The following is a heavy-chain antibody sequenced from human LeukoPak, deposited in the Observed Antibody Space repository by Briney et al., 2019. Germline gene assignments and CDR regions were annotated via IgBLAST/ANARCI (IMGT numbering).Heavy chain of an antibody. CDR2: IWYDRSNK. D-gene: IGHD2-15*01. J-gene: IGHJ4*02. V-gene: IGHV3-33*01. Sequence: GGSLRLSCAASGFTFSSYGMHWVRQAPGKGLEWVAVIWYDRSNKYYADSVKGRFTISRDNSKNTLYLQMNSLRAEDTAVYYCARETGIAATRRSLDYWGQGTLVTVSS. CDR3: ARETGIAATRRSLDY. CDR1: GFTFSSYG.